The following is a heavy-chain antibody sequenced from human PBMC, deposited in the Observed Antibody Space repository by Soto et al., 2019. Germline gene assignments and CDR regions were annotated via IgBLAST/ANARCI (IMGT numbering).Heavy chain of an antibody. J-gene: IGHJ6*02. V-gene: IGHV1-69*13. CDR2: IIPIFGTA. Sequence: SVKVSCKTSGGTFSSYAINWVRQAPGQGLEWMGGIIPIFGTANYAQKFQGRVTITAEESTSTAYMELSSLRSEDTAVYYCARVSTLPQYYYSRLDVCGQGTTLTVSS. CDR1: GGTFSSYA. CDR3: ARVSTLPQYYYSRLDV. D-gene: IGHD3-16*02.